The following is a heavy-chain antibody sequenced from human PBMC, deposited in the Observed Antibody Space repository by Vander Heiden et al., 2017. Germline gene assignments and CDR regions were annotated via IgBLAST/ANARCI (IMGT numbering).Heavy chain of an antibody. Sequence: VQLVESGGGLVHPGGSLRLSCAASGVSMDYYAMFWVLVASGKGLDIVSGIIGKIGRTSQAASGKGRFTVSRDNAKNSLYRQMNSLRVEDPALYFCAKAPPGGGNGTPSYFDFWGQGPLFTVSS. J-gene: IGHJ4*02. V-gene: IGHV3-9*01. CDR1: GVSMDYYA. CDR3: AKAPPGGGNGTPSYFDF. CDR2: IIGKIGRT. D-gene: IGHD1-1*01.